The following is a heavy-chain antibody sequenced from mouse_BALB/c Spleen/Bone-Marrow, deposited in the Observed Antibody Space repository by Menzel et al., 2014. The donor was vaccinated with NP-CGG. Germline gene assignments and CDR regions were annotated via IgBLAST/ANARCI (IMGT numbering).Heavy chain of an antibody. D-gene: IGHD2-3*01. J-gene: IGHJ2*01. V-gene: IGHV5-9-3*01. CDR3: ARQGDGYFDY. Sequence: EVQLVESGGGLVKPGGSLKLSCAASGFTFSSYAMSWVRQTPEKRLEWVATISSGGSYTHYPDSVKGRFTISRDNAKNTLYLQMSSLRSEDTAIYYCARQGDGYFDYWGQGTTLTVSS. CDR1: GFTFSSYA. CDR2: ISSGGSYT.